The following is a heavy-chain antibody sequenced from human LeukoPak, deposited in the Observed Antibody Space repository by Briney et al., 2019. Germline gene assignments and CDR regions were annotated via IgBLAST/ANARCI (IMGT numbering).Heavy chain of an antibody. V-gene: IGHV4-59*01. CDR2: IYYSGCT. CDR3: AKAHLIGGYGDSTALNSGFDC. CDR1: GGSISSYY. Sequence: SETLSLTCTVSGGSISSYYWSWIRQSPGKALEGIGHIYYSGCTNYSRSIKSRVTISVDTSKNQVSLKLSSVTAADTAVYYCAKAHLIGGYGDSTALNSGFDCRGPGTLVTVSS. J-gene: IGHJ4*01. D-gene: IGHD4-17*01.